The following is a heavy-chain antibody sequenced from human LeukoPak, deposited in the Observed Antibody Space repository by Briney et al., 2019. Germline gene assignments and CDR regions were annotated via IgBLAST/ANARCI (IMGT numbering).Heavy chain of an antibody. Sequence: PGGSLRLSCAASGFTFSSYAMSWVRQAPGKGLEWVSAVSGSGEVTYYADSLKGRFTISRDNSKTTLYLQMNSLRAEDTAVYYCAKDRFGSTVVREFDYWGQGTLVTVSS. CDR3: AKDRFGSTVVREFDY. CDR1: GFTFSSYA. D-gene: IGHD4-23*01. CDR2: VSGSGEVT. V-gene: IGHV3-23*01. J-gene: IGHJ4*02.